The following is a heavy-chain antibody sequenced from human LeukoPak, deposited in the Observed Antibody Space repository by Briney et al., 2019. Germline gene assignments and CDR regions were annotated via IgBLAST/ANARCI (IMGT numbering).Heavy chain of an antibody. V-gene: IGHV3-23*01. J-gene: IGHJ4*01. Sequence: PGGSLRLSCAASGFTFSNYAMSWVRQAPGKGLEWVSLITNDGGATYYPDSVKGRFTFSRDNSKNTLYLQMNSLRAEDTAVYYCAKEAGYSYGSNFDFWGHGTLVIVSS. D-gene: IGHD5-18*01. CDR1: GFTFSNYA. CDR2: ITNDGGAT. CDR3: AKEAGYSYGSNFDF.